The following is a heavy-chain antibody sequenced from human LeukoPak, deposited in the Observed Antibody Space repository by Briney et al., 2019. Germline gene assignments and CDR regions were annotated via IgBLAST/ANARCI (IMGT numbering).Heavy chain of an antibody. CDR2: IKQDGSEK. V-gene: IGHV3-7*01. J-gene: IGHJ4*02. Sequence: PGGSLRLSCAASGLAFTNSWMSCVRQTPGEGLEWVANIKQDGSEKYYVDSVKGRFTISRDNAKNSLYLQMNSLTAEDTALYYCARLSTAVAGGDYRGQGTLVTVSS. CDR3: ARLSTAVAGGDY. D-gene: IGHD6-19*01. CDR1: GLAFTNSW.